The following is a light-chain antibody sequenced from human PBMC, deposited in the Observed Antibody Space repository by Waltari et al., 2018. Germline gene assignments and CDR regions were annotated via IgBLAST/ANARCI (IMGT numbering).Light chain of an antibody. J-gene: IGLJ3*02. Sequence: QSALTQPASVSGSPGQSITISCTGTSSDIGSYHFVPWYQHHPGKAPQLILYEVTKRPSGVSDRFSGSKSGNTASLTISGLQAEDDADYYCYSSAMSAFVVFGGGTKLTVL. CDR2: EVT. V-gene: IGLV2-23*02. CDR3: YSSAMSAFVV. CDR1: SSDIGSYHF.